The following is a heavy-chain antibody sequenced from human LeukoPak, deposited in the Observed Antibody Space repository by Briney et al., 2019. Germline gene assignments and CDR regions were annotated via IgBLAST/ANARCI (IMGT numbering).Heavy chain of an antibody. D-gene: IGHD3-22*01. Sequence: GGSLRLSCTGSGFAFSSYWMNWVRQAPGKGLEWVAYIKQDGSERYYVDSVKGRFTISRDNAKNSLYLQMNSLRAEDTAVYYCARDYFDSGDYYDAFDIWGQGTMVTVSS. J-gene: IGHJ3*02. V-gene: IGHV3-7*04. CDR2: IKQDGSER. CDR3: ARDYFDSGDYYDAFDI. CDR1: GFAFSSYW.